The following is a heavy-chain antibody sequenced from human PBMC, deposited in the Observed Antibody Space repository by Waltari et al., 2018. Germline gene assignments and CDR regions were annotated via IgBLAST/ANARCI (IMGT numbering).Heavy chain of an antibody. CDR3: ATGPRNEYYYGSGSYLPFYGY. V-gene: IGHV4-61*02. J-gene: IGHJ4*02. Sequence: QVQLQESGPGLVKPSQTLSLTCTVSGGSISSGSYYWSWIRQPAGKGLGWIGRIYHSGSTNYTPSLKSRFTISVDTSKNQFSLKLSSVTAEDTAVYYCATGPRNEYYYGSGSYLPFYGYWGQGTLVTVSS. CDR2: IYHSGST. CDR1: GGSISSGSYY. D-gene: IGHD3-10*01.